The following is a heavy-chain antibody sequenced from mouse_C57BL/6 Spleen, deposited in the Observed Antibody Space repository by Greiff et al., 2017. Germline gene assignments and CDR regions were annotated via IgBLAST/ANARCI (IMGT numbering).Heavy chain of an antibody. CDR1: GFTFSSYT. D-gene: IGHD1-1*01. V-gene: IGHV5-9*01. Sequence: EVQGVESGGGLVKPGGSLKLSCAASGFTFSSYTMSWVRQTPEHRLEWVATISGCGGNTYYPDSVKGRFPIARDNAKNTLYLQMSSLRSEDTDLYYCARHDYYGSSYDWYFDVWGTGTTVTVSS. J-gene: IGHJ1*03. CDR2: ISGCGGNT. CDR3: ARHDYYGSSYDWYFDV.